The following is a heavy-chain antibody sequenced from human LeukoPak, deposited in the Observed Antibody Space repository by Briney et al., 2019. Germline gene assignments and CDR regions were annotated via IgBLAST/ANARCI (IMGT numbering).Heavy chain of an antibody. J-gene: IGHJ4*02. CDR2: ISYDGSNK. CDR1: GFTFSSYA. CDR3: AKDSRGTTTTIYYFDC. V-gene: IGHV3-30*04. Sequence: TGGSLRLSCAASGFTFSSYAMHWVRQAPGKGLEWVAVISYDGSNKYYADSVKGRFTISRDNSKNTLSLQMNSLRAEDTAVYYCAKDSRGTTTTIYYFDCWGQGTLVTVSS. D-gene: IGHD4-17*01.